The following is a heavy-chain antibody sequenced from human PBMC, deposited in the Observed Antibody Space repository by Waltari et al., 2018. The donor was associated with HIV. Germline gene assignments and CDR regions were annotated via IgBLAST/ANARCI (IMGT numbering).Heavy chain of an antibody. CDR3: ASARETMGVDFDF. D-gene: IGHD3-10*01. V-gene: IGHV1-69*08. Sequence: QVQLVQSGAEVRTPGSSVKVSCKASGGSFTSYSINWVRQAPGQGLEWMGRVIPMSGTTNKAQKFQGRVTITADKSTTTSYMELTSLRTEDTAVYYCASARETMGVDFDFWGQ. CDR1: GGSFTSYS. J-gene: IGHJ4*02. CDR2: VIPMSGTT.